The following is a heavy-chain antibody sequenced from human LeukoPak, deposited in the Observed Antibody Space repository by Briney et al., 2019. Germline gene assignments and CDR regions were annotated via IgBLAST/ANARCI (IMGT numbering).Heavy chain of an antibody. CDR2: ISHDGSNN. D-gene: IGHD6-13*01. J-gene: IGHJ6*02. CDR1: GFTFSSYG. Sequence: HPGGSLRLSSAASGFTFSSYGMHWVRQAPGQGLEWVAVISHDGSNNYYADSVKGRFTISRDNSKTALYLQMNSLRPDDKAMYYCAKQQVARYYGMDVWGQGTTVTVSS. CDR3: AKQQVARYYGMDV. V-gene: IGHV3-30*18.